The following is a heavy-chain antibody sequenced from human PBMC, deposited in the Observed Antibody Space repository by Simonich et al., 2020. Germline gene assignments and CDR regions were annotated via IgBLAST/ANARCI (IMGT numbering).Heavy chain of an antibody. V-gene: IGHV4-38-2*01. D-gene: IGHD6-13*01. CDR2: IYQRRST. CDR1: GYSISRGYY. Sequence: QVQLQESGPGLVKPSETLSLTCAVSGYSISRGYYWGWIRQPPGKGLDWIGSIYQRRSTYYTPSRKIRVTISVNTSKNQFSLKLSSVTAADTAVYYCARVGYSNYYYYGMDVWGQGTTVTVSS. J-gene: IGHJ6*02. CDR3: ARVGYSNYYYYGMDV.